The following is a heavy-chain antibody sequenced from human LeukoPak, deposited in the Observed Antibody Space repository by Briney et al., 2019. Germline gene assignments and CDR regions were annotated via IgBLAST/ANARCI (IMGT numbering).Heavy chain of an antibody. V-gene: IGHV5-51*01. CDR1: GYTFINYW. D-gene: IGHD5-12*01. CDR3: ASGGYGTSDS. J-gene: IGHJ4*02. Sequence: GESPKISCQVSGYTFINYWIGWVRQMPGKGLEWMGIIYPGDSDTRYSPSFHGQVIISADKSISTAYLQWNSLKASDTAMYYCASGGYGTSDSWGQGTLVTVSS. CDR2: IYPGDSDT.